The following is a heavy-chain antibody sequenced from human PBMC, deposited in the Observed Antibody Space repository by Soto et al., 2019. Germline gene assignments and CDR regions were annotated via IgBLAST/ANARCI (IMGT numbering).Heavy chain of an antibody. CDR3: AKDINKYSISLRGRYFDY. CDR2: ISGGGSTA. D-gene: IGHD5-12*01. J-gene: IGHJ4*01. CDR1: GFTFTSYV. Sequence: EVQLLESGGGLVQRGGSQRLSCAASGFTFTSYVMSWVSQAQGKGLEWVAGISGGGSTAFYADSVKGRFTISRDNAKKTLVLQIDRLRVEETAIYYCAKDINKYSISLRGRYFDYWGHGTLVTVSS. V-gene: IGHV3-23*01.